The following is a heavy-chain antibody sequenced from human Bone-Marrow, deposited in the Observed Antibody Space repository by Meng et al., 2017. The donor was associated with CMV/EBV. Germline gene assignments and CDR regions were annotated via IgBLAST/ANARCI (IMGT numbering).Heavy chain of an antibody. V-gene: IGHV3-7*01. CDR3: ARDAGYCSSTSCLQPFDY. CDR2: IKQDGSEK. D-gene: IGHD2-2*01. CDR1: GFTFSSYW. J-gene: IGHJ4*02. Sequence: GGSLRLSCAASGFTFSSYWMSWVRQAPGKGLEWVANIKQDGSEKYYVDSVKGRFTISRDNAKNSLYLQMNSLRAEDTAVYYCARDAGYCSSTSCLQPFDYWGRGTLVTVSS.